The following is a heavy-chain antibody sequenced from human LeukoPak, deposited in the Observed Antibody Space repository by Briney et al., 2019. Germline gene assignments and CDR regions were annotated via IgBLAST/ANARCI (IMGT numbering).Heavy chain of an antibody. CDR1: GGSLSGYF. CDR3: VSGDGRGYGSEC. Sequence: SETLSFTCAVSGGSLSGYFWGWIRQPPGKGLEWIGEINHNGRTNYNASLKSRVTISADTSKNLLSLKLSSVTAADTAVYYCVSGDGRGYGSECWGQGTLVTVSS. D-gene: IGHD5-18*01. J-gene: IGHJ4*02. V-gene: IGHV4-34*01. CDR2: INHNGRT.